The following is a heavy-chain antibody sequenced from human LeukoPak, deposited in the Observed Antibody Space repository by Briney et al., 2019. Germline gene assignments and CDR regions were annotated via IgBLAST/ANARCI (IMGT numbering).Heavy chain of an antibody. D-gene: IGHD3-9*01. V-gene: IGHV3-48*02. Sequence: GGSLRLSCEASGFPFGSYVMSWVRQAPGKGLERIAYINRNAEMIFYPDFVKGRFTISRDNAKNSLYLQMNALRYEDTAIYYCARDHDWAFDLWGQGTLVTVSS. CDR2: INRNAEMI. CDR1: GFPFGSYV. CDR3: ARDHDWAFDL. J-gene: IGHJ4*02.